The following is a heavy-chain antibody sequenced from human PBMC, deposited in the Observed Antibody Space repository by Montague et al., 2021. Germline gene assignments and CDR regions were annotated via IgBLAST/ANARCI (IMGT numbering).Heavy chain of an antibody. CDR3: AKDAVGCSYEEN. J-gene: IGHJ4*02. Sequence: SLRLSCAASGFTFRSSAMSWVRQAPGKGLEWVSGISGGGGHTFYAESVEGRFTISRNNSKNTLCLQMNSLSPEDTAIYYCAKDAVGCSYEENWGQGSLVTVSS. CDR2: ISGGGGHT. D-gene: IGHD5-18*01. V-gene: IGHV3-23*01. CDR1: GFTFRSSA.